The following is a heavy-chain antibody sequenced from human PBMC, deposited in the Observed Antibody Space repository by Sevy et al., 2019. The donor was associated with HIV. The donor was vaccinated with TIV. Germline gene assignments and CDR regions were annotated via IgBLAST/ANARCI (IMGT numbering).Heavy chain of an antibody. V-gene: IGHV1-69*13. D-gene: IGHD3-22*01. CDR1: GGSFSNFP. CDR2: IISKFGTT. CDR3: AREIPDYVSGYYSVDAFDI. Sequence: ASVKVSCKASGGSFSNFPVSWVRQAPGQGLEWMGMIISKFGTTDYAQKFQGRVTITADESTTTAYMEPTSLRYEDTAVYYCAREIPDYVSGYYSVDAFDIWGQGTKVTVSS. J-gene: IGHJ3*02.